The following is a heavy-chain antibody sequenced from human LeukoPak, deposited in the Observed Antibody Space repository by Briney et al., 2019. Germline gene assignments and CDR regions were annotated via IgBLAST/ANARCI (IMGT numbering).Heavy chain of an antibody. V-gene: IGHV5-51*01. Sequence: GESLKISCKTLAYSFTSYWIGWVRQMPGKGLEWMGIIFPGDSDTRYSPSFQGQVTISADKSISTAYLQWSSLKASDTAMYYCARSYQLLGADYWGQGTLVTVSS. J-gene: IGHJ4*02. CDR2: IFPGDSDT. CDR1: AYSFTSYW. D-gene: IGHD2-2*01. CDR3: ARSYQLLGADY.